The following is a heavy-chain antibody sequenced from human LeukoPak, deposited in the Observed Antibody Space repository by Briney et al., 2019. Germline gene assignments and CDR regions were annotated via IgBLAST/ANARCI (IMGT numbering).Heavy chain of an antibody. Sequence: QPGRSLRLSCAASGFTFDDYAMHWVRQPPGKGLEWVSGISWNSGSIGYADSVKGRFTISRDNAKNSLYLQMNSLRAEDTALYYCAKDIDSYSSGWYGGFDYWGQGTLVTVSS. CDR1: GFTFDDYA. CDR3: AKDIDSYSSGWYGGFDY. V-gene: IGHV3-9*01. CDR2: ISWNSGSI. D-gene: IGHD6-19*01. J-gene: IGHJ4*02.